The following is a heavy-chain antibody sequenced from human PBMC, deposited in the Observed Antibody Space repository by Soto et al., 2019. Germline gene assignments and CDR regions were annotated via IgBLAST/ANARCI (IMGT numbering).Heavy chain of an antibody. J-gene: IGHJ4*02. CDR2: INPSGGST. D-gene: IGHD3-22*01. CDR3: ARATYYYDSSGYSDDY. V-gene: IGHV1-46*01. CDR1: GYTFTSYY. Sequence: GASVKVSCKASGYTFTSYYMHWVRQAPGQGLEWMGIINPSGGSTSYAQKFQGRVTMTRDTSTSTVYMELSSLRSEDTAVYYCARATYYYDSSGYSDDYWGQGTLVTVSS.